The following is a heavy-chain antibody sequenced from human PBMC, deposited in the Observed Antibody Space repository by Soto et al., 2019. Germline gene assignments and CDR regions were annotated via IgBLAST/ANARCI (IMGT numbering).Heavy chain of an antibody. Sequence: GGSLRLSCAASGFTFSSYAMSWVRQAPGKGLEWVSAISGSGGSTYYADSVKGRFTISRDNSKNTLYLQMNSLRAEDTAAYYCARGPSGDKVHYWGQGALVTVSS. D-gene: IGHD7-27*01. CDR3: ARGPSGDKVHY. J-gene: IGHJ4*02. CDR2: ISGSGGST. CDR1: GFTFSSYA. V-gene: IGHV3-23*01.